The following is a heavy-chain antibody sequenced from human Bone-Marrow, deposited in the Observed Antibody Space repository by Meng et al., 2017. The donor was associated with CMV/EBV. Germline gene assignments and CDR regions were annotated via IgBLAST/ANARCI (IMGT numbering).Heavy chain of an antibody. J-gene: IGHJ4*02. CDR3: AREEGDGYNYHYFDY. V-gene: IGHV1-2*02. D-gene: IGHD5-24*01. Sequence: ASVKVSCKASGYTFTGYYMHWVRQAPGQGLEWMGWINPNSGGTNYAQKFQGRVTMTRDTSISTAYMELSRLRSDDTAVYYCAREEGDGYNYHYFDYWGQGTLVTVSS. CDR2: INPNSGGT. CDR1: GYTFTGYY.